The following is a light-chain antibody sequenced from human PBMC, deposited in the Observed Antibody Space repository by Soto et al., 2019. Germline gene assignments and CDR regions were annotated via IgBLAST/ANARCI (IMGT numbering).Light chain of an antibody. V-gene: IGLV2-14*01. CDR1: SSDVGGYNY. J-gene: IGLJ1*01. Sequence: QSALTQPASVSGSPGQSITISCTGTSSDVGGYNYVSWYQQHPGKAPKLMIYDVSNRPSGGSNRFSGSKSGNTASLTISGLQAEDEADYYCSSYTSSSPWVFGTGTKLTVL. CDR2: DVS. CDR3: SSYTSSSPWV.